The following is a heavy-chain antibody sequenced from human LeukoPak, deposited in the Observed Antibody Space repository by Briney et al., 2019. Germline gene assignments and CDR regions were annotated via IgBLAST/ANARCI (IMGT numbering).Heavy chain of an antibody. J-gene: IGHJ2*01. D-gene: IGHD1-26*01. V-gene: IGHV3-23*01. CDR1: GFTFSSYA. CDR2: ISGSGGST. Sequence: GRSLRLSCAASGFTFSSYAMSWVRQAPGKGLEWVSAISGSGGSTYYADSVKGRFTISRDNAKNSLYLQMNSLRAEDTALYYCAKEGSGSYWYFDLWGRGTLVTVSS. CDR3: AKEGSGSYWYFDL.